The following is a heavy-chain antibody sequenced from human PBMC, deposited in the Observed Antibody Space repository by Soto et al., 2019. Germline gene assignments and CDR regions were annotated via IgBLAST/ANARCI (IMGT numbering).Heavy chain of an antibody. Sequence: QVQLVQSGAEVQKPGSSVKVSCKASGGTFSSYAISWVRQAPGQGLEWMGGIIPIFGTANYAQKFQGRVMITADESTSTAYMELSSLRSEDTAVYYCARDPTRGLKRVNWFDPWGQGTLVTVSS. CDR1: GGTFSSYA. J-gene: IGHJ5*02. D-gene: IGHD3-10*01. CDR3: ARDPTRGLKRVNWFDP. V-gene: IGHV1-69*01. CDR2: IIPIFGTA.